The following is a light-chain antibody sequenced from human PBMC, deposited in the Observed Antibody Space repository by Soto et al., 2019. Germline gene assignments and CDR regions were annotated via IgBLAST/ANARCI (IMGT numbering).Light chain of an antibody. V-gene: IGKV3-11*01. CDR1: QSVSSY. J-gene: IGKJ4*01. Sequence: EIVLTQSPATLSLSPGERATLSCRASQSVSSYLAWYQQKPGQAPRLLIYDASNRATGIPARFSGSGSGTDFTLTISSLEPEDFAVYYCQHYGSLPPLTFGGGTKVEIK. CDR3: QHYGSLPPLT. CDR2: DAS.